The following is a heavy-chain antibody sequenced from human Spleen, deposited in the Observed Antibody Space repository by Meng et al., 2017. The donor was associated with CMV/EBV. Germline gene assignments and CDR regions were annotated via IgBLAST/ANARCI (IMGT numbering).Heavy chain of an antibody. CDR1: GGSISSSISSTSYY. CDR3: ARRTRKDCPDGVCYTFPFDL. V-gene: IGHV4-39*07. Sequence: GSLRLSCTVSGGSISSSISSTSYYWGWIRQPPGQGLEWIGSIYYSGSTYYNPSLKSRVTISVDSSKKQFSLKLSSVTAADTAVYYCARRTRKDCPDGVCYTFPFDLWGQGTLVTVSS. CDR2: IYYSGST. D-gene: IGHD2-8*01. J-gene: IGHJ5*02.